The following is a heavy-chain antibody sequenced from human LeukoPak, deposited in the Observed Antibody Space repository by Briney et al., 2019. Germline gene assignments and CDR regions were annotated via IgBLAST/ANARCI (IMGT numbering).Heavy chain of an antibody. V-gene: IGHV3-11*03. CDR1: GFTFSDYY. D-gene: IGHD6-13*01. Sequence: GGSLRLSCEASGFTFSDYYMSWIRQAPGKGLEWVSYISSTSSYTNYADSVKGRFTISRDNPKNSLYLQVNSLRAEDTAVYFCARTSMRLATAGLVGYWGQGTLVTVAS. J-gene: IGHJ4*02. CDR2: ISSTSSYT. CDR3: ARTSMRLATAGLVGY.